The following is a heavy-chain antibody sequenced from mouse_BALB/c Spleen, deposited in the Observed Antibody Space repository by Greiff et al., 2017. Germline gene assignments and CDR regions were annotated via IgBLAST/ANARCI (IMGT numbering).Heavy chain of an antibody. J-gene: IGHJ2*01. CDR1: GYTFTDYW. CDR3: AIYDYDDYFDY. V-gene: IGHV1-69*01. D-gene: IGHD2-4*01. Sequence: VKLQQPGAELVMPGASVKMSCKASGYTFTDYWMHWVKQRPGQGLEWIGAIDTSDSYTSYNQKFKGKATLTVDESSSTAYMQLSSLTSEDSAVYYCAIYDYDDYFDYWGQGTTLTVSS. CDR2: IDTSDSYT.